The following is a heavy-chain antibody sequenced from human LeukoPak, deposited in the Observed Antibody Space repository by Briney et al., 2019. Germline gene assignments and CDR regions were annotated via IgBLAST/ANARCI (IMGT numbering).Heavy chain of an antibody. V-gene: IGHV1-69*04. Sequence: ASVKVSCKASGYTFTSYAMNWVRQAPGQGLEWMGRIIPILGIANYAQKFQGRVTITADKSTSTAYMELSSLRSEDTAVYYCARDLPGGQLGHYWGQGTLVTVSS. CDR3: ARDLPGGQLGHY. CDR2: IIPILGIA. J-gene: IGHJ4*02. CDR1: GYTFTSYA. D-gene: IGHD6-13*01.